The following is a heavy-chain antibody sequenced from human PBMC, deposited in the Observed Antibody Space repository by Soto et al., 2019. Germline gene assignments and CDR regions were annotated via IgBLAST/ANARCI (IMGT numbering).Heavy chain of an antibody. CDR1: GFTFDYYA. V-gene: IGHV3-49*04. D-gene: IGHD3-3*01. CDR3: TRDPEGLRSYYYYGMDI. J-gene: IGHJ6*02. CDR2: IRSKTYGGPA. Sequence: GGSLRLSCRASGFTFDYYAMHWVRQAPGKGLEWVGYIRSKTYGGPAEYAASVRGRCTISRDDSKSVAYLQMNSLKTEDTAVYYCTRDPEGLRSYYYYGMDIWGQGTTVTVSS.